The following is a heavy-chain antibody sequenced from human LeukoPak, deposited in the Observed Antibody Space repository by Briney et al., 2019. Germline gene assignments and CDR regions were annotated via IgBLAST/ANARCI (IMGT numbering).Heavy chain of an antibody. V-gene: IGHV4-59*12. Sequence: PSETLSLTCSVSGGSMSSYYWSWIRQSPGKGLEWIGYIYHSGSTDYNSSLKSRVTISEDTSKKQFSLKVSSVTAADTAVYYCARGIRGYSGYGYGRYFDYWGQGTLVTVSS. J-gene: IGHJ4*02. CDR3: ARGIRGYSGYGYGRYFDY. CDR2: IYHSGST. D-gene: IGHD5-12*01. CDR1: GGSMSSYY.